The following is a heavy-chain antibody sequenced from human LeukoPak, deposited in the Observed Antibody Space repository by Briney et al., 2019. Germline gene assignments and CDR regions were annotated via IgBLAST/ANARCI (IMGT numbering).Heavy chain of an antibody. Sequence: PGGTLRLSCAASGVAFDDYAMHWVRHAPGKGLEWVSGISWNSGSIGYADSVKGRFTISRDNAKNSLYLQMNSLRADDTAVYYCARDGHARHGMDVWGQGTTVTVSS. J-gene: IGHJ6*01. CDR3: ARDGHARHGMDV. CDR2: ISWNSGSI. CDR1: GVAFDDYA. V-gene: IGHV3-9*01.